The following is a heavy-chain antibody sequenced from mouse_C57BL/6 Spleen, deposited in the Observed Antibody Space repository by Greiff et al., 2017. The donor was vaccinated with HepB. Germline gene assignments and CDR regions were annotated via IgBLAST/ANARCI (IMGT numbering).Heavy chain of an antibody. J-gene: IGHJ1*03. Sequence: DVKLQESGPGLVKPSQSLSLTSSVTGYSITSGYYWNWIRQFPGNKLEWMGYISYDGSNNYNPSLKNRISITSDTSKNQFFLKLNSMTTEDAATYYGARHYYGSSYWYVDVWGTGTTVTVAS. CDR3: ARHYYGSSYWYVDV. D-gene: IGHD1-1*01. CDR2: ISYDGSN. V-gene: IGHV3-6*01. CDR1: GYSITSGYY.